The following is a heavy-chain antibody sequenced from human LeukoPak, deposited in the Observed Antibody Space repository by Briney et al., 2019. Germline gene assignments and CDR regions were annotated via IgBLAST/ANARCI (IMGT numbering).Heavy chain of an antibody. CDR3: AELGITMIGGV. Sequence: GGSLRLSCAASGFTFSSYEMNWVRQVPGKGLEWVSYISSSGSTIYYADSVKGRFTISRDNAKNSLYLQMNSLRAEDTAVYYCAELGITMIGGVWGKGTTVTISS. CDR2: ISSSGSTI. V-gene: IGHV3-48*03. CDR1: GFTFSSYE. D-gene: IGHD3-10*02. J-gene: IGHJ6*04.